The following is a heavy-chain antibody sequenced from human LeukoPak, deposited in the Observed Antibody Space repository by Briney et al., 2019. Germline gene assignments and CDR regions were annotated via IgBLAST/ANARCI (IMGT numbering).Heavy chain of an antibody. Sequence: GGSLRLSCAASGFTFSSYSMNWVRQAPGKGLEWVSSISSSSYIYYADSVKGRFTISRDSAKNSLYLQMNSLRAEDTAVYYCAYSSGWYFDYWGQGTLVTVSS. J-gene: IGHJ4*02. CDR1: GFTFSSYS. V-gene: IGHV3-21*01. CDR2: ISSSSYI. CDR3: AYSSGWYFDY. D-gene: IGHD6-19*01.